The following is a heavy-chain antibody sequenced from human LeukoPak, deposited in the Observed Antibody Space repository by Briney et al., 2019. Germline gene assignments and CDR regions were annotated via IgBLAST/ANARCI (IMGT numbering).Heavy chain of an antibody. V-gene: IGHV3-48*03. Sequence: GGSLRLSCAASGFTFSSYEMNWVRQAPGKGLEWLSYISSSGSTIYYADSVKGRFTISRDNAKNSLYLQMNSLRAEDTAVYYCARNSIAARPLDYWGQGTLVTVSS. D-gene: IGHD6-6*01. CDR2: ISSSGSTI. CDR3: ARNSIAARPLDY. CDR1: GFTFSSYE. J-gene: IGHJ4*02.